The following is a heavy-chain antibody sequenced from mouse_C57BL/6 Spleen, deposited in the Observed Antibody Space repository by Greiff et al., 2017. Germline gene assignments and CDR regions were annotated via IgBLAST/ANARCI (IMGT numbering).Heavy chain of an antibody. CDR3: ARGGLYYGTPDY. Sequence: QVQLQQPGAELVKPGASVKMSCKASGYTFTSYWITWVKQRPGQGLEWIGDIYPGSGSTNYNEKFKSKATLTVDTSSSTAYMQLSSLTSEDSAVYYCARGGLYYGTPDYWGQGTTLTVSS. D-gene: IGHD2-1*01. V-gene: IGHV1-55*01. J-gene: IGHJ2*01. CDR2: IYPGSGST. CDR1: GYTFTSYW.